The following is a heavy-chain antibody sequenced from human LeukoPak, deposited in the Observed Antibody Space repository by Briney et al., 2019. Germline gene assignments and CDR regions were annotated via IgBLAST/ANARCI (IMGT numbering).Heavy chain of an antibody. CDR2: ISAYNGNA. CDR1: GYTFTNYG. Sequence: GASVKVSCKASGYTFTNYGISWVRQAPGQGLEWMGWISAYNGNANYAQRFQGRVTMTRDTSTSTVYMELSSLRSEDTAVYYCARDGYPYYDILTGHSIYPPYYFDYWGQGTLVTVSS. CDR3: ARDGYPYYDILTGHSIYPPYYFDY. D-gene: IGHD3-9*01. J-gene: IGHJ4*02. V-gene: IGHV1-18*01.